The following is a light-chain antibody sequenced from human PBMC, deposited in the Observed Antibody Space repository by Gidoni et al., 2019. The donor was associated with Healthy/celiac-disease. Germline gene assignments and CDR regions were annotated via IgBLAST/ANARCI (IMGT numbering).Light chain of an antibody. CDR2: GAS. CDR1: QSVSSSY. V-gene: IGKV3-20*01. J-gene: IGKJ1*01. Sequence: SGLTQSPGTLSLSPGERATLSCRASQSVSSSYLAWYQQKPGQAPRLLIYGASSRATGIPARFSCSGSGTDFTLTISRLEPEDFAVYYCQQYGSSPRTFGQGTKVEIK. CDR3: QQYGSSPRT.